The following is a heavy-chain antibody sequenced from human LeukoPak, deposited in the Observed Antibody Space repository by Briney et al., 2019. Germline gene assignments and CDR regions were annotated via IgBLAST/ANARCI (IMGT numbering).Heavy chain of an antibody. J-gene: IGHJ4*02. CDR2: IYYSGST. V-gene: IGHV4-39*01. D-gene: IGHD3-10*01. CDR3: ARLGGSGSLIPHTLDY. CDR1: GGSISSSSYY. Sequence: KSSETLSLTCTVSGGSISSSSYYWGWIRQPPGKGLEWIGSIYYSGSTYYNPSLKSRVTISVDTSKNQFSLKLSSVTAADTAVYYCARLGGSGSLIPHTLDYWGQGTLVTVSS.